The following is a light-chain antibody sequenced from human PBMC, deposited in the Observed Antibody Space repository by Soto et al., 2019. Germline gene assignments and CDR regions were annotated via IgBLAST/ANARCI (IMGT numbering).Light chain of an antibody. J-gene: IGKJ2*01. CDR1: QSVSSSY. Sequence: EIVLTQSPGTLSLSPGERATLSCRASQSVSSSYLAWYQQKPGQAPRRLIYGASSRATGIPGRFSGSGSGTDFTLTISRLEPEDFAVYYCQQYGSSPPYTFGQGTKLEIK. CDR2: GAS. V-gene: IGKV3-20*01. CDR3: QQYGSSPPYT.